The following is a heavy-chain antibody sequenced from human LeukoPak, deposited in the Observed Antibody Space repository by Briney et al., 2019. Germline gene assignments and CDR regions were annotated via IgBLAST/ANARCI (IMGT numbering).Heavy chain of an antibody. J-gene: IGHJ5*02. CDR1: GGFISNSFYN. CDR3: ARPRYSSGWFWFDP. CDR2: ITHSGTT. D-gene: IGHD6-19*01. Sequence: SETLSLTCTVSGGFISNSFYNWAWLRHLPGKGLKWIGSITHSGTTYYNPSLKSRVTMYVDTSKNQFSLKVNSVTAADTAVYYCARPRYSSGWFWFDPWGRGTLVTVSS. V-gene: IGHV4-39*01.